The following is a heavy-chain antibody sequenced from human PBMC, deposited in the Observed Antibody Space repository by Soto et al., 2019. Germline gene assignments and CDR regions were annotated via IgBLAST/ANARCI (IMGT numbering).Heavy chain of an antibody. CDR1: SGSFTAYY. CDR3: ARVRGGYYYGVDV. V-gene: IGHV4-34*01. Sequence: SETLSLTCAVNSGSFTAYYWTWIRQAPGKGLEWIGEINHSGSTNYNPSLKSRVTISVDTSRNQFSLKVNTVTAADTGVYYCARVRGGYYYGVDVWGQGTTVTVSS. CDR2: INHSGST. J-gene: IGHJ6*02.